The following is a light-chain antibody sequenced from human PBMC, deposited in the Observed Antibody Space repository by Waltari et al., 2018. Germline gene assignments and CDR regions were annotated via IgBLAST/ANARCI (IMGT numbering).Light chain of an antibody. J-gene: IGLJ1*01. V-gene: IGLV2-14*03. Sequence: QSALTQPASVSGSPGPSITISCTGTSGDIGHSDYVSWYQQHPGKAPKVIIYDVSTRPSGVSNRFSGSKSGNTASLTISGLQAEDEADYFCSSYTSSSTLYVFGTGTKVTVL. CDR2: DVS. CDR1: SGDIGHSDY. CDR3: SSYTSSSTLYV.